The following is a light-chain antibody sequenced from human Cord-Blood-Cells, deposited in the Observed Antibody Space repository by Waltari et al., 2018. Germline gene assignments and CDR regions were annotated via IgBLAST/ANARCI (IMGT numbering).Light chain of an antibody. CDR1: QGISSY. CDR2: ATS. J-gene: IGKJ1*01. CDR3: QQYYSYPRT. Sequence: AIRMTQSPSSFSASTGDRVTITCRASQGISSYLAWYQQKPGKAPKLLIYATSTLQSGVPSMFSGSGSGTDFTLTISCLQSEDFATYYCQQYYSYPRTFGQGTKVELK. V-gene: IGKV1-8*01.